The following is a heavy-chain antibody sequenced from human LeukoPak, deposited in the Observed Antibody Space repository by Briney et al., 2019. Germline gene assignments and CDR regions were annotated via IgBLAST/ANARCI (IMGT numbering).Heavy chain of an antibody. V-gene: IGHV3-74*01. CDR2: INSDGSST. CDR3: ARDGIAVAGDYYYYMDV. D-gene: IGHD6-19*01. J-gene: IGHJ6*03. Sequence: GGSLRLSCAASGFTFSSYWMHWVRQAPGKGLVWVSRINSDGSSTSYADSVKGRFTISRDNAKNTLYLQMNSLRAEDTAVYYCARDGIAVAGDYYYYMDVWGKGTTVTVSS. CDR1: GFTFSSYW.